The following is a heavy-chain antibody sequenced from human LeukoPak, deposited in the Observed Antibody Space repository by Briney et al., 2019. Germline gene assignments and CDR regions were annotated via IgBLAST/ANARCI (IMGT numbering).Heavy chain of an antibody. J-gene: IGHJ4*02. CDR1: GGSFSGYY. V-gene: IGHV4-34*01. Sequence: SETLSLTCAVYGGSFSGYYWSWIRQPPGKGLEWIGEINHSGSTNYNPSLKSRVTISVDTSKNQFSLKLSSVTAADTAVYYCARHPVGYSSGWYPLAGYFDYWGQGTLVTVSS. CDR2: INHSGST. CDR3: ARHPVGYSSGWYPLAGYFDY. D-gene: IGHD6-19*01.